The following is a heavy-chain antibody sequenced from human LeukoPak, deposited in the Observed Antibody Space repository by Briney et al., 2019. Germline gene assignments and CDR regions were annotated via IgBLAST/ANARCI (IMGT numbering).Heavy chain of an antibody. CDR1: GYTFKTYS. Sequence: ASVKVSCKASGYTFKTYSFTWVRQAPGQGLEWMGRISAYNGDTNYAQKFQGRVALTADTLTRTGYMELTSLRSDDTAVYYCAFRGVIPNYFDYWGQGSLVTVSS. J-gene: IGHJ4*02. D-gene: IGHD3-10*01. CDR3: AFRGVIPNYFDY. CDR2: ISAYNGDT. V-gene: IGHV1-18*01.